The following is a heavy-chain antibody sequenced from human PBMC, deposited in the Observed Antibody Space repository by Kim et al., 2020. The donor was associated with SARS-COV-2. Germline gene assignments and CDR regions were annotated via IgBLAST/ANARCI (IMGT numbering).Heavy chain of an antibody. CDR3: ARHGAALQGDYGDYGVSLNWYFDL. V-gene: IGHV4-59*08. J-gene: IGHJ2*01. Sequence: SETLSLTCTVSGGSISSYYWSWIRQPPGKGLEWIGYIYYSGSTNYNPSLKSRVTISVDTSKNQFSLKLSSVTAADTAVYYCARHGAALQGDYGDYGVSLNWYFDLWGRGTLVTVSS. CDR1: GGSISSYY. CDR2: IYYSGST. D-gene: IGHD4-17*01.